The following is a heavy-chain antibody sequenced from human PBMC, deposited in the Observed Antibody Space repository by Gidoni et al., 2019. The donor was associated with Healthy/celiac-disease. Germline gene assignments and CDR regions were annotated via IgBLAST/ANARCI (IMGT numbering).Heavy chain of an antibody. V-gene: IGHV3-30-3*01. CDR2: ISYDGSNK. J-gene: IGHJ6*03. CDR3: ARGRNYDFWSGYWMDV. D-gene: IGHD3-3*01. CDR1: GLNFSSYA. Sequence: QVQLVESGGGVVQPGRSLSLSCAASGLNFSSYAMHWVRQAPGKGLEWVAVISYDGSNKYYADSVKGRFTISRDNSKNTLYLQMNSLRAEDTAVYYCARGRNYDFWSGYWMDVWGKGTTVTVSS.